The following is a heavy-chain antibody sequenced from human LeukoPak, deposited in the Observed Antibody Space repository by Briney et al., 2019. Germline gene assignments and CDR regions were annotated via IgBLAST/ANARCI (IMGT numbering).Heavy chain of an antibody. J-gene: IGHJ5*02. CDR2: IWYDGSKK. Sequence: GMSLRLSCAASGFTFSSYGFHWVRQAPGKGLEWVALIWYDGSKKYYADSVKGRFTISRDNSKNTLYLQMNSLRAEDTAVYYCARDGYQSHSWFDPWGQGTLVTVSS. CDR1: GFTFSSYG. D-gene: IGHD5-12*01. CDR3: ARDGYQSHSWFDP. V-gene: IGHV3-33*01.